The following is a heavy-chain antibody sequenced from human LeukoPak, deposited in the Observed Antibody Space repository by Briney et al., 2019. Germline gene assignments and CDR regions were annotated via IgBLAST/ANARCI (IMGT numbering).Heavy chain of an antibody. CDR1: GFTVSSSY. CDR2: LYSGGST. V-gene: IGHV3-66*04. J-gene: IGHJ3*02. Sequence: GGSLRLSCAASGFTVSSSYMSWVRQAPGKGLEWVSVLYSGGSTYYADSVKGRFTISRDNSKNTLYLQMNSLRAEDTAVYYCARLNADRPNYYGSGSYYGAFDIWGQGTMVTVSS. CDR3: ARLNADRPNYYGSGSYYGAFDI. D-gene: IGHD3-10*01.